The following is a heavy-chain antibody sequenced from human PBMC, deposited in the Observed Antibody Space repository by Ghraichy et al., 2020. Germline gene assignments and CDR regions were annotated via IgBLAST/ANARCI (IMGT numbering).Heavy chain of an antibody. Sequence: LSLTCAASGFTFEDYPMHWVRQAPGKGLEWVSLITWDGDSTYYAESVKGRFTISRDNSKNSLYLQMNSLRTKDTALYYCARDLFRGDGYNFIYYSGMDVWGQGTTVTVSS. CDR1: GFTFEDYP. J-gene: IGHJ6*02. CDR2: ITWDGDST. CDR3: ARDLFRGDGYNFIYYSGMDV. D-gene: IGHD5-24*01. V-gene: IGHV3-43*01.